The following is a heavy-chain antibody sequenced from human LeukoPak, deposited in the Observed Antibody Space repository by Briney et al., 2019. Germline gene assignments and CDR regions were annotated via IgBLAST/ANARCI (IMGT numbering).Heavy chain of an antibody. Sequence: GASVKVSCKASRYTFTSYDINWVRQATGQGLEWMGWMNPNSGNTGYAQKFQGRVTMTRNTSISTVYMELSSLRSEDTAVYYCARRFGSSSWDNYYMDVWGKGTTVTISS. J-gene: IGHJ6*03. D-gene: IGHD6-13*01. CDR2: MNPNSGNT. CDR1: RYTFTSYD. CDR3: ARRFGSSSWDNYYMDV. V-gene: IGHV1-8*01.